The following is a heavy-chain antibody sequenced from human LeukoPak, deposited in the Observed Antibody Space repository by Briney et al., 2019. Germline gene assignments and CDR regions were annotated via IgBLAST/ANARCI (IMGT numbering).Heavy chain of an antibody. V-gene: IGHV4-59*01. CDR2: TYYSGST. Sequence: SETLSLTCTVSGGSISSYYWSWIRQPPGKGLEWIGYTYYSGSTNYNPSLKSRVTISVDTSKNQFSLKLSSVTAADTAVYYCARARTTGTTGYYGMDVWGQGTTVTVSS. CDR3: ARARTTGTTGYYGMDV. D-gene: IGHD1-1*01. CDR1: GGSISSYY. J-gene: IGHJ6*02.